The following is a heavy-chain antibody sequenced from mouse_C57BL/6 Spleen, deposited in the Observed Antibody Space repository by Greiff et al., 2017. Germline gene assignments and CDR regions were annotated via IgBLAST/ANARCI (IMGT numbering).Heavy chain of an antibody. D-gene: IGHD2-14*01. J-gene: IGHJ2*01. Sequence: QVQLQQPGAELVKPGASVKLSCKASGYTFTSYWMQWVKQRPGQGLEWIGEIDPSDSYTNYNPKFKGKATLTVDTSSSTAYMQLSSLTSEDSVVYYCARWARSRYDYWGQGTTLTVSS. CDR3: ARWARSRYDY. CDR2: IDPSDSYT. CDR1: GYTFTSYW. V-gene: IGHV1-50*01.